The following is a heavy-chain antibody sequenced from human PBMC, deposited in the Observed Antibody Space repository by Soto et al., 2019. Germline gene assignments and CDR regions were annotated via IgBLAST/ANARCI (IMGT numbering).Heavy chain of an antibody. CDR2: ISGSGGST. Sequence: GGSLRLSCAASGFTFSSYAMSWFRQAPGKGLEWVSAISGSGGSTYYADSVKGRFTISRDNSKNTLYLQMNSLRAEDTAVYYCAKDREYGDYTNDYWGQGTLVTVSS. D-gene: IGHD4-17*01. J-gene: IGHJ4*02. CDR1: GFTFSSYA. V-gene: IGHV3-23*01. CDR3: AKDREYGDYTNDY.